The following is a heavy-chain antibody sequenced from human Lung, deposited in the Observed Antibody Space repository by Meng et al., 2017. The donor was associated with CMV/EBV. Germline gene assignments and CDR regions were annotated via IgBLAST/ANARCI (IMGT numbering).Heavy chain of an antibody. CDR2: INTHTGHT. D-gene: IGHD2-2*02. Sequence: SXKVSCKASGYTFSGFFMHRLRQAPGRGLEWMGWINTHTGHTEYAQRFQGRLTMTRDTSISTAYMELSRLTYDDTATFYCARGIPDYWGQGTLVTVSS. J-gene: IGHJ4*02. CDR3: ARGIPDY. CDR1: GYTFSGFF. V-gene: IGHV1-2*02.